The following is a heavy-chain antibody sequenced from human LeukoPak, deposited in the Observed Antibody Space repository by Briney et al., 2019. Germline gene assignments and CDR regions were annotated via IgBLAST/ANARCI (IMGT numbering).Heavy chain of an antibody. CDR3: ARDRELRYCSSSSCYNYFGMDV. Sequence: PGGSLRLSCAASGLTFSSHWMHWVRQAPGKGLVWVSRITNDGSSTTYADSVKGRFTISRDNAKNSLYLQLNSLGAEDTALYYCARDRELRYCSSSSCYNYFGMDVWGQGTTVTVSS. D-gene: IGHD2-2*02. CDR1: GLTFSSHW. V-gene: IGHV3-74*01. CDR2: ITNDGSST. J-gene: IGHJ6*02.